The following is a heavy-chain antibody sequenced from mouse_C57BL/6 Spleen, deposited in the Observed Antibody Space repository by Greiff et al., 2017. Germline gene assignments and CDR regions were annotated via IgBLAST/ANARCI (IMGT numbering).Heavy chain of an antibody. V-gene: IGHV10-1*01. J-gene: IGHJ4*01. CDR2: IRSKSNNYAT. Sequence: EVQLVESGGGLVQPKGSLKLSCAASGFSFNTYAMNWVRQAPGTGLEWVARIRSKSNNYATYYADSVKDRFTISRDDSESMLYLQMNNLKTEDTAMYYSVRLRQGYAMDYWGQGTSVTVSS. CDR3: VRLRQGYAMDY. D-gene: IGHD2-12*01. CDR1: GFSFNTYA.